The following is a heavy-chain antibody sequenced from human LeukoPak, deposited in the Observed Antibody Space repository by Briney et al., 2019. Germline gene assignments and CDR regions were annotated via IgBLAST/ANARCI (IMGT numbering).Heavy chain of an antibody. D-gene: IGHD2-21*02. Sequence: SETLSLTCTVSGGSISTTTYYWGWIRQPPGKGLEWIGSIYYSGSSYYNPSLKSRVTISVGTSKNQFSLKLNSVTAADTAVYHCARHGHHGDHDYWGQGTLVTVSS. CDR1: GGSISTTTYY. CDR2: IYYSGSS. V-gene: IGHV4-39*01. CDR3: ARHGHHGDHDY. J-gene: IGHJ4*02.